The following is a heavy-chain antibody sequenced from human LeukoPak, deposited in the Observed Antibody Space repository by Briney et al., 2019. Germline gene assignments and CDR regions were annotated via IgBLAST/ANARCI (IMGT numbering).Heavy chain of an antibody. Sequence: PSETLSLTCTVSGGSIGSHYWSWIRQPPGKGLEWIGYIYYSGSTNYNPSLKSRVTISVDTSKNQFSLKLSSVTAADTAVYYCARATNWNYYWFDPWGQGTLVTVSS. CDR2: IYYSGST. J-gene: IGHJ5*02. CDR3: ARATNWNYYWFDP. CDR1: GGSIGSHY. D-gene: IGHD1-7*01. V-gene: IGHV4-59*11.